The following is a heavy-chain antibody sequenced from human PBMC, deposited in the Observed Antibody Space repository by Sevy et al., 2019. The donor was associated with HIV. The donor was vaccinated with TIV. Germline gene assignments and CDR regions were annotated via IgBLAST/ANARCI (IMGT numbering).Heavy chain of an antibody. V-gene: IGHV1-18*01. CDR2: ISAYNGNT. CDR3: ARDRGAITMVRAVIIRPSYFDY. J-gene: IGHJ4*02. CDR1: GYTFTSYG. Sequence: SSVKVSCKASGYTFTSYGISWVRQAPGQGLEWMGWISAYNGNTNYTQKLQGRVTMTTDTSTSTAYMELRSLRSDDTAVYYCARDRGAITMVRAVIIRPSYFDYWGQGTLVTVSS. D-gene: IGHD3-10*01.